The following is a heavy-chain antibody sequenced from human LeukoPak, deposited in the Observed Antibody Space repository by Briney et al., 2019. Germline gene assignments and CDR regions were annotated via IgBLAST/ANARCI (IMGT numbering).Heavy chain of an antibody. D-gene: IGHD4-17*01. CDR2: ISWNSGSI. V-gene: IGHV3-9*01. CDR1: GFTFDDYA. Sequence: PGGSLRLSCAASGFTFDDYAMHWVRQAPGKGLEWVSGISWNSGSIGYADSVKGRFTISRDNAKNSLYLQMNSLRAEDTAVYYCARASVNGDFRNWGQGTLVTVSS. J-gene: IGHJ4*02. CDR3: ARASVNGDFRN.